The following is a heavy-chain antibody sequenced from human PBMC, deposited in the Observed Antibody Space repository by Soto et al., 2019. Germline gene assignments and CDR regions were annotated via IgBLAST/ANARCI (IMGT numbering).Heavy chain of an antibody. V-gene: IGHV3-23*01. Sequence: RRLSCAASGFTFSSYAMSWVRQAPGKGLEWVSAISGSGGSTYYADSVKGRFTISRDNSKNTLYLQMNSLRAEDTAVYYCAKASPSLKYDSVWGSYRPFDYWGQGTVVTVSS. CDR3: AKASPSLKYDSVWGSYRPFDY. J-gene: IGHJ4*02. CDR1: GFTFSSYA. CDR2: ISGSGGST. D-gene: IGHD3-16*02.